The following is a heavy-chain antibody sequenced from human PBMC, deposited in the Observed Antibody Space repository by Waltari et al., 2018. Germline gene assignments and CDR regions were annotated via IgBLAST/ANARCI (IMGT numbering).Heavy chain of an antibody. J-gene: IGHJ6*02. CDR1: GGSISSYS. CDR2: IYSSGST. CDR3: ARTHGSGWYYYYAMDV. D-gene: IGHD6-19*01. Sequence: QVQLQESGPGLVKPSEPLSLTCTVSGGSISSYSWSWIRQPPGKGLEWIGYIYSSGSTNYNPSLKSRGTIAVDASKNQFSLKRSSVTAADTAVYYCARTHGSGWYYYYAMDVWGQGTTVTVSS. V-gene: IGHV4-59*01.